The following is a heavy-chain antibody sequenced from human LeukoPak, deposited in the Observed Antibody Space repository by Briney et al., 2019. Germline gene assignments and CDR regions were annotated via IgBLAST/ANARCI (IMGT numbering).Heavy chain of an antibody. Sequence: PSETLSLTCTVSGGSISSYYWSWIRQPPGKGLEWVGYIYYGGSTNYNPSLKSRVTISVDTSKNQFSLKLRSVTAADTAVYYCARETSQKGAHYMDVWGKGTTVTISS. CDR1: GGSISSYY. CDR3: ARETSQKGAHYMDV. D-gene: IGHD3-16*01. V-gene: IGHV4-59*01. CDR2: IYYGGST. J-gene: IGHJ6*03.